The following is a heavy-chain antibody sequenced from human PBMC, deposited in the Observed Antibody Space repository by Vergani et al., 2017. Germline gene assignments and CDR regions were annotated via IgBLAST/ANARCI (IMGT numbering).Heavy chain of an antibody. CDR2: IYNSGNG. V-gene: IGHV4-39*01. J-gene: IGHJ2*01. CDR1: GDSIISRSYY. CDR3: ASRKYYSDGTSHFRGRYFDV. D-gene: IGHD3-16*01. Sequence: QMQLQESGPVLVKASETLSLICTVSGDSIISRSYYWGWIRQPPGKGLEWIGSIYNSGNGDSSSSLKSRVTISADTSENQFSRRLTSVTAADTAVYYCASRKYYSDGTSHFRGRYFDVWGRGTLVTVPS.